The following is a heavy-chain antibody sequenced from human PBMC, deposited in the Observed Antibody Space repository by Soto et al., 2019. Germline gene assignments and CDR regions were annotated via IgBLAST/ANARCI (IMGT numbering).Heavy chain of an antibody. CDR3: AKEWLRRGIDY. D-gene: IGHD6-19*01. CDR2: ISANGGST. V-gene: IGHV3-23*01. Sequence: EVQLFESGGGLGQPGGSLRLSCAASGFTFTNYAMTWVRQAPGEGLEWVSTISANGGSTYYADSVKGRFTISRDNSKNTLYLQVNRLRAEDTAVYYCAKEWLRRGIDYWWQGTLVSVST. J-gene: IGHJ4*02. CDR1: GFTFTNYA.